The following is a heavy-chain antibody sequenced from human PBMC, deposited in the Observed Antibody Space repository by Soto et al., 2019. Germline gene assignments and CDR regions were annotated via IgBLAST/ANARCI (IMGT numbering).Heavy chain of an antibody. Sequence: PGGSLRLSCAASGLTFSDYYMSWIRQAPGKGLEWVSYISSSSGYTNYADSVKGRFTISRDNAKNSLYLQRNSLRAEDTAVYYCAKEYGRLDYWGQGTLVTVSS. D-gene: IGHD4-17*01. CDR3: AKEYGRLDY. V-gene: IGHV3-11*06. J-gene: IGHJ4*02. CDR2: ISSSSGYT. CDR1: GLTFSDYY.